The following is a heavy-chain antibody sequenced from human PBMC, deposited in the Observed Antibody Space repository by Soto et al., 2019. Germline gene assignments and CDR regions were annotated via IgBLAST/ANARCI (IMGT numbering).Heavy chain of an antibody. J-gene: IGHJ4*02. Sequence: QITLKASGPTLVQPTEPLTLTCTVSGFPLSARGVGVGWIRQPPGKALEWLAVIYWYDDKRYSPSLKSRLTITKDPSKNQVVLTMTNTDPVDTAKYYCAHSPWGAAPDYWGQGTLVTVSS. CDR2: IYWYDDK. V-gene: IGHV2-5*01. CDR3: AHSPWGAAPDY. D-gene: IGHD3-16*01. CDR1: GFPLSARGVG.